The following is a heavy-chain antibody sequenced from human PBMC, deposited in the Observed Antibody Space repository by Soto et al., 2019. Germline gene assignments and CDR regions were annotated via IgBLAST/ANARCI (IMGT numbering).Heavy chain of an antibody. D-gene: IGHD2-2*01. Sequence: PGASLKISCKGSGYSFTSYWIGWVRQMPGKGLEWMGIIYPGDSDNRYSPSFQGQVTISADKAISTAYLQWSSLKASDTAMYYCARHVVEAFDIWGQGTMVTVSS. J-gene: IGHJ3*02. CDR2: IYPGDSDN. CDR1: GYSFTSYW. CDR3: ARHVVEAFDI. V-gene: IGHV5-51*01.